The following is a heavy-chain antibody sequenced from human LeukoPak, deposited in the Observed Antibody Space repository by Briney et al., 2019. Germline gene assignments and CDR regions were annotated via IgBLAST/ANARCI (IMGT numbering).Heavy chain of an antibody. CDR3: ARVRRYCSGGSCYSLDY. CDR2: IRYDGSNK. D-gene: IGHD2-15*01. J-gene: IGHJ4*02. CDR1: GFTFSSYG. V-gene: IGHV3-30*02. Sequence: GGSLRLSCAASGFTFSSYGMHWVRQAPGKGLEWVAFIRYDGSNKYYADSVKGRFTISRDNSKNTLYLQMNSLRAEDTAVYYCARVRRYCSGGSCYSLDYWGQGTLVTVSS.